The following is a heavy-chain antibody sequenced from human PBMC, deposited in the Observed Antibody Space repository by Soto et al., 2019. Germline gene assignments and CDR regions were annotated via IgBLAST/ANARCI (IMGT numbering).Heavy chain of an antibody. Sequence: GASVKVSCKVSGYTLTELSMHWVRQAPGKGLEWMGGFDPEDGETIYAQKFQGRVTMTEDTSTDTAYMELSSLRSEDTAVYYCATVGDDYVWGSYRYLNWFDPWGQGTLVTAPQ. CDR1: GYTLTELS. D-gene: IGHD3-16*02. CDR2: FDPEDGET. J-gene: IGHJ5*02. CDR3: ATVGDDYVWGSYRYLNWFDP. V-gene: IGHV1-24*01.